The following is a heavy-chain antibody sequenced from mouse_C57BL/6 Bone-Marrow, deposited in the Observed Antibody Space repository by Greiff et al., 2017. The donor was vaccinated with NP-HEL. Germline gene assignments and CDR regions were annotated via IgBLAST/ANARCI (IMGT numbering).Heavy chain of an antibody. D-gene: IGHD2-4*01. V-gene: IGHV1-72*01. CDR1: GYTFTSYW. J-gene: IGHJ2*01. Sequence: QVQLQQPGAELVKPGASVKLSCKASGYTFTSYWMHWVKQRPGRGLEWIGRIDLNSGGTKYNEKFKSKATLTVDKPSSTAYMQLSSLTSEDSAVYYCARGAARLYYDYYFDYWGQGTTLTVSS. CDR3: ARGAARLYYDYYFDY. CDR2: IDLNSGGT.